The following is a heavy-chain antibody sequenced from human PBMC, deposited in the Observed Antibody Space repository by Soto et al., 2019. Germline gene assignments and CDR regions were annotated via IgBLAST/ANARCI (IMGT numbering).Heavy chain of an antibody. CDR2: FYHTGSL. V-gene: IGHV4-39*02. Sequence: SETLSLTCTISGGSINSSNYYWGWVRQPPGKGLEWIGFFYHTGSLYYNPSLKSRVTMSSDTSKSHLSLRLRSVTAADAGVYYCARCAMTVAGPYYYAMDVWGLGTTVTVSS. CDR3: ARCAMTVAGPYYYAMDV. J-gene: IGHJ6*02. CDR1: GGSINSSNYY. D-gene: IGHD6-19*01.